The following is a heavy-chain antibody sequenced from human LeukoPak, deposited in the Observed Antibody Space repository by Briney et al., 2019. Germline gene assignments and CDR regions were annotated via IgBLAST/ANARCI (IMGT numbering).Heavy chain of an antibody. V-gene: IGHV1-18*01. CDR1: GYTFSNYG. Sequence: ASVKVSCKASGYTFSNYGIIWVRQAPGKGLEWMGWINPYNGNTNFGQKVQGRLTMTTDTTTRTAYMELRNLRSDDTAVYYCARSHSSSLRAPLGYWGQGTLVTVSS. CDR3: ARSHSSSLRAPLGY. CDR2: INPYNGNT. D-gene: IGHD3-22*01. J-gene: IGHJ4*02.